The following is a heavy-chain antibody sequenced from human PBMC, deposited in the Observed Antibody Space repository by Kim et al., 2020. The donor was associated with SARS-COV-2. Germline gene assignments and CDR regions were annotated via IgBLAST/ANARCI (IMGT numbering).Heavy chain of an antibody. V-gene: IGHV3-23*01. CDR1: GVTFSSYA. J-gene: IGHJ4*02. Sequence: GGSLRLSCAASGVTFSSYALSWVRQAPGKGLEWVSRISASGGDTYYADSVQGRFTISRDNSKNALNLEMNSLRAEDTALYYCAKVTTLTAPFYDYWGQGTLVTVSS. CDR3: AKVTTLTAPFYDY. D-gene: IGHD4-4*01. CDR2: ISASGGDT.